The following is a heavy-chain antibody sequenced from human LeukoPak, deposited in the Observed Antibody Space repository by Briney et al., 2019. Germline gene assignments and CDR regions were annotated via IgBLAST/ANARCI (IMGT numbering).Heavy chain of an antibody. V-gene: IGHV3-9*01. CDR3: AKGITMIVDYFDY. D-gene: IGHD3-22*01. CDR2: ISWNSGSI. J-gene: IGHJ4*02. CDR1: RFTFDDYA. Sequence: PGRSLRLSCAASRFTFDDYAMHWVRQAPGKGLEWVSGISWNSGSIGYADSVKGRFTISRDNAKNSLYLQMNSLRAEDTALYYCAKGITMIVDYFDYWGQGTLVTVSS.